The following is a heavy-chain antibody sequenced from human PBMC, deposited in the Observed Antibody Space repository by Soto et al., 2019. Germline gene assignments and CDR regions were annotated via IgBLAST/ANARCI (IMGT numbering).Heavy chain of an antibody. CDR2: IYHTGRT. D-gene: IGHD3-9*01. J-gene: IGHJ3*02. CDR1: NASISSSNW. Sequence: QVQLQESGPNLVKPSGTLSLTCVITNASISSSNWWSWVRQAPGKGLEWIGEIYHTGRTNYAPSPKSRVTMSIDKSIARFSRRLTALTAADTAVYYCVRGEARYDILTGSSLGRAFDIWGQGTMVTVSS. CDR3: VRGEARYDILTGSSLGRAFDI. V-gene: IGHV4-4*02.